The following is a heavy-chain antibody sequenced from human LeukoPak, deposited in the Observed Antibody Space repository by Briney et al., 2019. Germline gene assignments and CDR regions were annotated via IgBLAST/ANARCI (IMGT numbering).Heavy chain of an antibody. CDR3: AREDDTGRYMGDDAFDI. CDR2: IIPMSDTA. J-gene: IGHJ3*02. CDR1: GYTRTYRY. V-gene: IGHV1-69*06. D-gene: IGHD1-26*01. Sequence: EASVKVSCKASGYTRTYRYLHWVRQAPGQAPEWMGGIIPMSDTANYPQKFRGRLTITADIPTSTVYMELSSLRSEDTAVYYCAREDDTGRYMGDDAFDIWGQGTMVTVSS.